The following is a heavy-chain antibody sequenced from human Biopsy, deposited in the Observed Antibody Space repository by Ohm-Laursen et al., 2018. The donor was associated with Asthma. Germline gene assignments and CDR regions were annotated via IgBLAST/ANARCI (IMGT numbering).Heavy chain of an antibody. CDR3: AKGEWELLEANFDY. V-gene: IGHV3-9*01. J-gene: IGHJ4*02. CDR2: IRWNSGSI. CDR1: GFTFDDYA. Sequence: SLRLSCAASGFTFDDYAMHWVRQAPGKGLEWVSGIRWNSGSIGYADSVKGRFTISRDNAKNSLYPQMNSLRAEDTALYYCAKGEWELLEANFDYWGQGTLVTVSS. D-gene: IGHD1-26*01.